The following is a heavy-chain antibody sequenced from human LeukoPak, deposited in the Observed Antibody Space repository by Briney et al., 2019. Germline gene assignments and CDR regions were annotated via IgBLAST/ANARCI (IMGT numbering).Heavy chain of an antibody. CDR2: ISSSGTTT. CDR1: GFSFSVYE. J-gene: IGHJ4*02. D-gene: IGHD3-10*01. Sequence: GGSLRLSCAASGFSFSVYEMHWVRQAPGKGLEWISDISSSGTTTYYADSVKGRFTISRDNAKKSLYLQMNSLRAEDTAVYYCATLWASLDYWGQGTLVTVSS. CDR3: ATLWASLDY. V-gene: IGHV3-48*03.